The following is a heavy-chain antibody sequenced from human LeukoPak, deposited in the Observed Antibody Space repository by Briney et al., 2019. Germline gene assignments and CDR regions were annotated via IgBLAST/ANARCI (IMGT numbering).Heavy chain of an antibody. CDR3: AREEWFDP. Sequence: PSQTLSLTCTVSGGSISSGYYWSWIRQPPGKGLEWIGYIYQSGSTYYNPSLKSRVTISVDRSKNQFSLKLTSVTAADTAVYYCAREEWFDPWGQGTLVTVSS. CDR1: GGSISSGYY. J-gene: IGHJ5*02. V-gene: IGHV4-30-2*01. CDR2: IYQSGST.